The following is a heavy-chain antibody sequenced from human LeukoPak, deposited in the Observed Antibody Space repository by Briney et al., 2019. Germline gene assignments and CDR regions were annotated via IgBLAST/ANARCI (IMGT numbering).Heavy chain of an antibody. D-gene: IGHD3-22*01. CDR2: ISSSSSYI. V-gene: IGHV3-21*01. Sequence: GGSLRLSCVASGSPFSSYWMTWVRQAPGKGLEWVSSISSSSSYIYYADSVKGRFTISRDNAKNSLYLQMNSLRAEDTAVYYCARDQPFYYDSSGFDYWGQGTLVTVSS. CDR1: GSPFSSYW. CDR3: ARDQPFYYDSSGFDY. J-gene: IGHJ4*02.